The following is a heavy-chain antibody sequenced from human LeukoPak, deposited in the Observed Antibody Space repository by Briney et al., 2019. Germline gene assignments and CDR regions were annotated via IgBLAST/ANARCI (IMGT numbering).Heavy chain of an antibody. J-gene: IGHJ4*02. D-gene: IGHD1-26*01. CDR1: GFTFSSSA. Sequence: GGSLRLSCAASGFTFSSSAMSWVRQAPGKGLEWVSAISNNGGYTYYADSVQGRFTISRDNAKNSLYLQMNSLRDEDTAVYYCASSGSYRFDYWGQGTLVTVSS. CDR3: ASSGSYRFDY. CDR2: ISNNGGYT. V-gene: IGHV3-23*01.